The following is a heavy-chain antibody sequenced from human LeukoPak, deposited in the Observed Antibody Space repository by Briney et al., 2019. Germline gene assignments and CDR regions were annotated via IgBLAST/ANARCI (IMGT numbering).Heavy chain of an antibody. CDR1: GYSFTSYW. J-gene: IGHJ4*02. CDR2: IYPGDSDT. CDR3: ARGQVAASRGTFDY. Sequence: GESLKISCQGSGYSFTSYWIGWVRQMPGKGLEWIGIIYPGDSDTRYSPSFQGQVTISADRSITTAYLQWSSLKASDTAMYYCARGQVAASRGTFDYWGQGTLVTVSS. D-gene: IGHD1-26*01. V-gene: IGHV5-51*01.